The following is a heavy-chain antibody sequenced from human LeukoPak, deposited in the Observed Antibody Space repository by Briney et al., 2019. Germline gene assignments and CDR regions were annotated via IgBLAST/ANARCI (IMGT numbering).Heavy chain of an antibody. V-gene: IGHV3-30*02. J-gene: IGHJ4*02. CDR2: IQDDGATT. CDR3: ATQSITLVVVISPFDY. Sequence: GGSLRLSCAASGLTFSNFPMHWVRQAPGKGLEWVALIQDDGATTNYVDSVRGRFTISRDNSKSTVYLQMDSLKPDDTAVYYCATQSITLVVVISPFDYWGQGTLVTVSS. CDR1: GLTFSNFP. D-gene: IGHD3-22*01.